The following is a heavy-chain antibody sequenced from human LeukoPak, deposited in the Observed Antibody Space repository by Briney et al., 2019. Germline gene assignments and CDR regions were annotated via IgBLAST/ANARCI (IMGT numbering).Heavy chain of an antibody. J-gene: IGHJ6*02. Sequence: ASVKVSCKASGYTFTSYDINWVRQATGQGLEWMGWMNPNSGNTGYAQKFQGRVTMTRNTSISTAYMELSSLRSEDTAVCYCVEATDYYGMDVWGQGTTVTVSS. D-gene: IGHD1-26*01. V-gene: IGHV1-8*01. CDR2: MNPNSGNT. CDR1: GYTFTSYD. CDR3: VEATDYYGMDV.